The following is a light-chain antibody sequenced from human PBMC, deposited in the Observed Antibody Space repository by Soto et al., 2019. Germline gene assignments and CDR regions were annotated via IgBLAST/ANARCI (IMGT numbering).Light chain of an antibody. CDR3: QVWDSSTSYV. CDR1: NIGSKN. V-gene: IGLV3-9*01. Sequence: ELTQPLSVSVALGQTARITCGGNNIGSKNVHWYQQKPGQAPVLVIYRDSNRPSGIPERFSGSNSGDTATLTISRAQAGDEADYYCQVWDSSTSYVFGTGTKVTVL. CDR2: RDS. J-gene: IGLJ1*01.